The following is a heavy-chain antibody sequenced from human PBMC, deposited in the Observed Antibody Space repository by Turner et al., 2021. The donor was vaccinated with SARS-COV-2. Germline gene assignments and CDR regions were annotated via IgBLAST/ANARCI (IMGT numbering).Heavy chain of an antibody. J-gene: IGHJ6*02. Sequence: EVQLVESGGGLVKPGGSLRLSCAASGFTFSTYSMNWVRQAPGKGLEWLSSISSSSSYIYYADSVKGRFNISRDNAKNSMYLQMNSLRAEDTAVYYCARDHRPVVVPAAKRAGSYYYGMDVWGQGTTVTVSS. CDR3: ARDHRPVVVPAAKRAGSYYYGMDV. V-gene: IGHV3-21*01. CDR2: ISSSSSYI. D-gene: IGHD2-2*01. CDR1: GFTFSTYS.